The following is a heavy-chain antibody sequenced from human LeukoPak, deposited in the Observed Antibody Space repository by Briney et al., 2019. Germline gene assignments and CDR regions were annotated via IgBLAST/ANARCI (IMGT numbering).Heavy chain of an antibody. CDR3: ARLITPTSGSNWFDP. CDR1: GGSFSGYY. Sequence: SETLSLTCAVYGGSFSGYYWSWIRQPPGKGLEWIGEITHSGTTNYNPSLESRLTISIDTSKNQFSLKLSSVTAADTAVYYCARLITPTSGSNWFDPWGQGTLVTVSS. J-gene: IGHJ5*02. V-gene: IGHV4-34*01. CDR2: ITHSGTT. D-gene: IGHD3-10*01.